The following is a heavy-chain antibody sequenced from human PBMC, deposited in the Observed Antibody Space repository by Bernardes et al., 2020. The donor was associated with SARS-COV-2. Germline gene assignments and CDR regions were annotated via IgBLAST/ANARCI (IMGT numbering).Heavy chain of an antibody. CDR3: ARKQWLYYPNL. CDR2: ISGSGDHT. CDR1: GFYFISYA. Sequence: GGSLRLSCAASGFYFISYAMTWVRQAPGKGLEWVSTISGSGDHTYYADSVKGRFTISRDNSKQTLYLQMNDLRAEDTAVYYCARKQWLYYPNLWGQGTLVTVSS. D-gene: IGHD6-19*01. V-gene: IGHV3-23*01. J-gene: IGHJ4*02.